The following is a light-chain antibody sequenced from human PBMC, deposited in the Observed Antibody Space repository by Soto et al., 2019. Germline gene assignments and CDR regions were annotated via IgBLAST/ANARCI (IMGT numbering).Light chain of an antibody. CDR1: QSISSSY. CDR3: QQYNNWPRT. Sequence: EIVLTQSPGILSLSPGERASLSCGASQSISSSYLAWYQQKPGQAPRLLIHGATTRATGIPARFSGSGSGTEFTLTISSLQSEDFAVYYCQQYNNWPRTFGQGTKVDNK. V-gene: IGKV3-15*01. J-gene: IGKJ1*01. CDR2: GAT.